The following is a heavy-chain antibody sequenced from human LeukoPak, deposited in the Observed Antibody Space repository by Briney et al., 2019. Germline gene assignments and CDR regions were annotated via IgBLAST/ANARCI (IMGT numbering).Heavy chain of an antibody. CDR2: IKLDGSEK. Sequence: GGSLRLSCAASGFTFSSYWMGWVRQAPGKGLEWVANIKLDGSEKYYVDSVKGRFTISRDNAKNSLYLQMNSLRAEDTAVYYCASPHSGSWSLDYWGQGTLVAVSS. CDR1: GFTFSSYW. V-gene: IGHV3-7*01. J-gene: IGHJ4*02. CDR3: ASPHSGSWSLDY. D-gene: IGHD6-13*01.